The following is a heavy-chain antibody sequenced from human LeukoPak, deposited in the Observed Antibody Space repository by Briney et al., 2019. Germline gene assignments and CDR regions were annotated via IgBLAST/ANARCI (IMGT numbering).Heavy chain of an antibody. J-gene: IGHJ4*02. Sequence: PGGSLRLSCAASGFTFSSYAMSWVRQAPGKGLEWISAISGSGGSTYYADSVKGRFTISRDNSKNTLYLQMNSLRAEDTAVYYCAKDPYDYYGSGSLDYWGQGTLVTVSS. CDR3: AKDPYDYYGSGSLDY. V-gene: IGHV3-23*01. CDR1: GFTFSSYA. D-gene: IGHD3-10*01. CDR2: ISGSGGST.